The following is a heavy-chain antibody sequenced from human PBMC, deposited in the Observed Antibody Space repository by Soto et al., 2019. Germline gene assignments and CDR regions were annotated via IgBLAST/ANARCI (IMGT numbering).Heavy chain of an antibody. CDR1: GFSLTTSGVG. D-gene: IGHD1-26*01. CDR3: ALRAPPIVGVTLFHS. CDR2: IYWDDDK. V-gene: IGHV2-5*02. J-gene: IGHJ4*02. Sequence: QITLKESGPALVKPTQTLTLTCTFSGFSLTTSGVGVGWIRQPPGKALEWLAMIYWDDDKRYSPSLENRLTITKDTSKNQVLLTMTNMDPVDTATYYCALRAPPIVGVTLFHSWGQGTLVTVSS.